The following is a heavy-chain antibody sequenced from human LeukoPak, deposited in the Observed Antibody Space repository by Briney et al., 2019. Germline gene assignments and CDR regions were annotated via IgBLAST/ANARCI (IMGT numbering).Heavy chain of an antibody. CDR3: AKGRGLWFGEPYDAFDI. CDR2: IRYDGSNK. Sequence: GGSLRLSCAASGFTFSSYGVHWVRQAPGKGLEWVAFIRYDGSNKYYADSVKGRFTISRDNSKNTLYLQMNSLRAEDTAVYYCAKGRGLWFGEPYDAFDIWGQGTMVTVSS. D-gene: IGHD3-10*01. V-gene: IGHV3-30*02. J-gene: IGHJ3*02. CDR1: GFTFSSYG.